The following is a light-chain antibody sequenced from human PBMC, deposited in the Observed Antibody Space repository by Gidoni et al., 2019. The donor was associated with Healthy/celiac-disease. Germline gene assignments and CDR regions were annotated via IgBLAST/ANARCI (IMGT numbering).Light chain of an antibody. J-gene: IGKJ1*01. Sequence: IAMTPSPATLSVSPGERATLSCRASQSVSSNLAWYQQKPGQAPMLLIYGASTRATGIPARFSGSGSGTEFTLTISSLQSEDFAVYYCQQYNNWPWTFGQGTKVEIK. CDR1: QSVSSN. V-gene: IGKV3-15*01. CDR2: GAS. CDR3: QQYNNWPWT.